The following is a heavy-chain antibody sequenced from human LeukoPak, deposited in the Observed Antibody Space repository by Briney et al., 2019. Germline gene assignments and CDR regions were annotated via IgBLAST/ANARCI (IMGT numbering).Heavy chain of an antibody. V-gene: IGHV1-8*01. D-gene: IGHD1-1*01. CDR3: ARLKRISMERYYMPDALDI. J-gene: IGHJ3*02. CDR1: GYTFTSYE. CDR2: MNPNSGNT. Sequence: ASVKVSCKASGYTFTSYEINWVRQAPGQGLEWMGWMNPNSGNTGYAQRFQGRVTINRNTSITTAYMELSSLRSADTAVYFCARLKRISMERYYMPDALDIWGQGTMVTVSS.